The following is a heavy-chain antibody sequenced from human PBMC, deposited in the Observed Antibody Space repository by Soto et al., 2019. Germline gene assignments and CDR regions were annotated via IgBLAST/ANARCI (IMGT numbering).Heavy chain of an antibody. CDR2: IFYSGST. CDR3: ARHLTYCSAGSCYSDFPYYGMDV. D-gene: IGHD2-15*01. J-gene: IGHJ6*02. V-gene: IGHV4-39*01. Sequence: SETMSVTCSVSEGSSSSSSYYWGWIRQPPGKGLEWIGSIFYSGSTYYNPSLKSRVTISVDTSKNQFSLKLSSVTAADTAVYYCARHLTYCSAGSCYSDFPYYGMDVWGQGTTVTVSS. CDR1: EGSSSSSSYY.